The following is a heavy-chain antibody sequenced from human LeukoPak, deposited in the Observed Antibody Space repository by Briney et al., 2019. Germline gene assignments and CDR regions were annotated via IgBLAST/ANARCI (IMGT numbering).Heavy chain of an antibody. CDR1: GFTFSSYA. D-gene: IGHD2-15*01. V-gene: IGHV3-30*04. J-gene: IGHJ4*02. Sequence: GGSLRLSCAASGFTFSSYAMHWVRQAPAKGLEGGQVISYDGSNKYYADSVKGRFTISRDNSKNTLYLQMNSLRAEDTAVYYCARDRDIVVVVAATLDYWGQGTLVTVSS. CDR2: ISYDGSNK. CDR3: ARDRDIVVVVAATLDY.